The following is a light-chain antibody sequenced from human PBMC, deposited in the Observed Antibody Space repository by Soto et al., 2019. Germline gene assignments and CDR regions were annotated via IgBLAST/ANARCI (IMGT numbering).Light chain of an antibody. CDR2: AAS. CDR1: QSTNSW. Sequence: DFEMTQTPSSVSASIGDRVTITCRASQSTNSWLAWYQQKPGKAPKLLIYAASTLEDGVPSRFSGSGSGTHFTLTINRLQPEDFATYYWQPGSTFLRFGGGTKVEIK. V-gene: IGKV1-12*01. J-gene: IGKJ4*02. CDR3: QPGSTFLR.